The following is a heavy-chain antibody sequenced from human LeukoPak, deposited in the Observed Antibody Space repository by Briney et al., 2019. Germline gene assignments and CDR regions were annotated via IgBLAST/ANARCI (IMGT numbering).Heavy chain of an antibody. CDR1: GYIFTSYW. V-gene: IGHV5-51*01. CDR2: IYPGDSDT. D-gene: IGHD3-3*01. CDR3: ARLVLREPGLDV. Sequence: GESLQISCKGSGYIFTSYWIGWGRPLPGKGLGGVGIIYPGDSDTRYSPSFQGQVTISADKSISTAYLQWSSLKASDTAMYYCARLVLREPGLDVWGQGTTVTVSS. J-gene: IGHJ6*02.